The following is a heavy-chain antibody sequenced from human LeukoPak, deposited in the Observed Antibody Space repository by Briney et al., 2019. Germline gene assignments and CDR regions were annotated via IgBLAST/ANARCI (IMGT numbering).Heavy chain of an antibody. CDR3: AREVELDYYDSSGPVDY. CDR1: GFNFDEYA. Sequence: GGSLRLSCVASGFNFDEYAMNWVRQAPGKGLGWISCIYRDSSVKHYADSVKGRFTISRDNAKNSLYLQMNSLRAEDTAVYYCAREVELDYYDSSGPVDYWGQGTLVTVSS. D-gene: IGHD3-22*01. CDR2: IYRDSSVK. V-gene: IGHV3-48*04. J-gene: IGHJ4*02.